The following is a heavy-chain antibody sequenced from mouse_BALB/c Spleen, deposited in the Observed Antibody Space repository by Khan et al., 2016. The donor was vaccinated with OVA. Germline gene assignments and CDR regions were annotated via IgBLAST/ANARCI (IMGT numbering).Heavy chain of an antibody. CDR3: VRSGYGSFAF. J-gene: IGHJ3*01. V-gene: IGHV1S29*02. CDR2: FFPNSGGS. CDR1: GYTFTDYN. D-gene: IGHD3-1*01. Sequence: VQLQQSGPEVVKPGASVRISCKASGYTFTDYNMDWVKQRHEKSLEWIGYFFPNSGGSGYNQKFKTKATLTVDISSSTAYMCLRSLTSEDSAVYYCVRSGYGSFAFWGQGTLVTVS.